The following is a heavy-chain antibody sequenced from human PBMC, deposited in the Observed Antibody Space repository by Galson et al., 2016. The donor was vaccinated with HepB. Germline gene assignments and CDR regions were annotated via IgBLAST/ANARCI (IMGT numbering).Heavy chain of an antibody. Sequence: SLRLSCAASGFTFSMYGMDWVRQAPGKGLEWVSAIRAGGESTSYADSVKGRFTISRDNSKDTLYLQMDNLRADDTAVYYCAKDIRPVKATLDYYFYAMDVWGQGTMVTVSS. CDR3: AKDIRPVKATLDYYFYAMDV. CDR1: GFTFSMYG. V-gene: IGHV3-23*01. D-gene: IGHD1-1*01. CDR2: IRAGGEST. J-gene: IGHJ6*02.